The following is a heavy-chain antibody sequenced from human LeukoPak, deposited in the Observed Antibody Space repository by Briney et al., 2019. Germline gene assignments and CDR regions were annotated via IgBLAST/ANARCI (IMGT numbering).Heavy chain of an antibody. Sequence: GGSLRLSCAASGFTFSSYGMHWVRQAPGKGLEWVAVISYDGSNKYYADSVKGRFTISRDNSKNTLYLQTNSLRAEDTAVYYCARDYDFWSGYYFSGGYGMDVWGQGTTVTVSS. CDR3: ARDYDFWSGYYFSGGYGMDV. CDR2: ISYDGSNK. V-gene: IGHV3-30*03. J-gene: IGHJ6*02. D-gene: IGHD3-3*01. CDR1: GFTFSSYG.